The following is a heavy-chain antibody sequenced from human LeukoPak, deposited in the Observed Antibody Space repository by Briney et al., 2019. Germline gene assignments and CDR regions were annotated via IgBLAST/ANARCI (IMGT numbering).Heavy chain of an antibody. D-gene: IGHD6-19*01. CDR2: ISHSGNI. V-gene: IGHV4-4*02. J-gene: IGHJ4*02. Sequence: PSETLSLTCAVSGDSISNSNWWSWVRQSPGKGLEWVGEISHSGNINYNPSLKSRVIISMDKSKNHFSLRLSSITAADTAVYYCVRAVAATSGRFSLGYWGQGTLVTVSS. CDR1: GDSISNSNW. CDR3: VRAVAATSGRFSLGY.